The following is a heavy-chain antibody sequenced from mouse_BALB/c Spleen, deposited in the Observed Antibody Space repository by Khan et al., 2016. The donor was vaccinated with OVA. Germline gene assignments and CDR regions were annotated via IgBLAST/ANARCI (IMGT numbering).Heavy chain of an antibody. CDR3: ARQPYYHYNIMDY. J-gene: IGHJ4*01. CDR1: GFSLTNYG. Sequence: QVQLKESGPGLVAPSQSLSITCTISGFSLTNYGVHWVRQPPGKGLEWLVVIWSDGSTTYNSALKSRLTISKDNSKSQFFLKMNSLQTDDTAMYCCARQPYYHYNIMDYWGQGTSVTVSS. D-gene: IGHD2-10*01. CDR2: IWSDGST. V-gene: IGHV2-6-1*01.